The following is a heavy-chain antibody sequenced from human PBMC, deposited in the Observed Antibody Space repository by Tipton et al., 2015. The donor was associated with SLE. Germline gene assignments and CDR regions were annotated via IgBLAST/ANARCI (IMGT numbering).Heavy chain of an antibody. Sequence: TLSLTCTVSGGSISSSSYYWGWIRQPPGKGLEWIGYIYYREGTNYSPSLKSRVTISLNASNNQLSLKLSPVTAADTAVYYCARHHGSGWLYGLDVWGQGTTVTVSS. CDR1: GGSISSSSYY. CDR2: IYYREGT. J-gene: IGHJ6*02. CDR3: ARHHGSGWLYGLDV. V-gene: IGHV4-61*05. D-gene: IGHD6-19*01.